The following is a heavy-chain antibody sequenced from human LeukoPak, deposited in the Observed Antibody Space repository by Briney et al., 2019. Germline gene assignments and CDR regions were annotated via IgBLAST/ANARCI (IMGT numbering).Heavy chain of an antibody. Sequence: SETLSLTCTVSGGSISSYYWSWIRQPPGKGLEWIGYIYYSGSTNYNPSLKSRVTISVDTSKNQFSLKLSSVTAADTAVYYCARGGNYYGSGSWDYFDYWGQGTLVTVSS. CDR2: IYYSGST. V-gene: IGHV4-59*01. CDR3: ARGGNYYGSGSWDYFDY. J-gene: IGHJ4*02. D-gene: IGHD3-10*01. CDR1: GGSISSYY.